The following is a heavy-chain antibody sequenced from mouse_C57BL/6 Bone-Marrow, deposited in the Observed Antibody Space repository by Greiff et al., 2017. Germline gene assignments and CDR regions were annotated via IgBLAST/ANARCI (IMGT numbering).Heavy chain of an antibody. CDR1: GFSLTSYG. Sequence: VKLMESGPGLVQPSQSLSITCTVSGFSLTSYGVHWVRQSPGKGLEWLGVLWSGGSTDYNAAFISRLSISKDNSKSQVFFKMNSLQADDTAIYYCARKRYYGSSYDFDVWGTGTTVTVSS. J-gene: IGHJ1*03. D-gene: IGHD1-1*01. CDR3: ARKRYYGSSYDFDV. V-gene: IGHV2-2*01. CDR2: LWSGGST.